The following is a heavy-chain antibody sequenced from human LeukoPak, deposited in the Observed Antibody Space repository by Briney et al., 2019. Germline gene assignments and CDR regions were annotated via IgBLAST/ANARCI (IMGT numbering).Heavy chain of an antibody. V-gene: IGHV5-51*01. CDR2: IYPGDSHT. D-gene: IGHD2-2*01. CDR3: ARGGSCNTTGCSLDAFDI. Sequence: GESLKISCKGSGYSFTTYWIGWVRQMPGKGLEWMGIIYPGDSHTTYSPSFQGQVTISVDKSISTAYLQWSSLKASDTAMYYCARGGSCNTTGCSLDAFDIWGQGTMVAVSS. CDR1: GYSFTTYW. J-gene: IGHJ3*02.